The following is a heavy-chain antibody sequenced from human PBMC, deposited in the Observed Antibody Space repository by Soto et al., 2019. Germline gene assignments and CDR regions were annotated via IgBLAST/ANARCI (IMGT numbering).Heavy chain of an antibody. CDR2: LSGDGRST. CDR3: VKGNWAYSYNNWFDP. J-gene: IGHJ5*02. Sequence: GGSLRLSCSASGFTFRSYAIHWVRQAPGKGLEYVSALSGDGRSTYYADSVKGRFTVFRDNSKNTLFLQMSSLRVEDTAVYYCVKGNWAYSYNNWFDPWGQGTLVTVS. D-gene: IGHD5-18*01. CDR1: GFTFRSYA. V-gene: IGHV3-64D*06.